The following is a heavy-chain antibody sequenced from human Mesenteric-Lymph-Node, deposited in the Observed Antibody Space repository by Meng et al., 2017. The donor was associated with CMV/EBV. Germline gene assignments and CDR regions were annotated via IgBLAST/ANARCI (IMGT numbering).Heavy chain of an antibody. Sequence: GEPLKISCAASGFTFSSHWMSWVRQAPGKGLEWVANIKQDGSEKYYVDSVKGRFTISRDNAKNSLYLQMNSLRAEDTAVYYCARDGYSSSGFDYWGQGTLVTVSS. CDR3: ARDGYSSSGFDY. J-gene: IGHJ4*02. V-gene: IGHV3-7*01. CDR2: IKQDGSEK. CDR1: GFTFSSHW. D-gene: IGHD6-6*01.